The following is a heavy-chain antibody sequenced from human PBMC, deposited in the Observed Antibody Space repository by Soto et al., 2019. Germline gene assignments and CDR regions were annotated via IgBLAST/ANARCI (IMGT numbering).Heavy chain of an antibody. Sequence: EVQLVESGGGLVQPGGSLRLSCAASGFTVSTKYMSWVCQGPGKGLEWVSVIYSGGSTFYADSVRGRFTISRDNSKNTVNLQINSLRAEDTAVYYCARDPWAADYWGQGTLVTVSS. CDR2: IYSGGST. CDR1: GFTVSTKY. D-gene: IGHD3-16*01. J-gene: IGHJ4*02. V-gene: IGHV3-66*01. CDR3: ARDPWAADY.